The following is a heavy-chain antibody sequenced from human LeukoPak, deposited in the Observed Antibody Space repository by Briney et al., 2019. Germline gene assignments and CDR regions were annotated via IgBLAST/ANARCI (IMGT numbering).Heavy chain of an antibody. CDR2: ITGSGDNT. Sequence: PGGSLRLSCAASGFTFSSYVMSWFRQAPGKGLEWVSAITGSGDNTYYADSVKGRFTISRDNSKNTLYLQMNSLRAEDTAVYYCAKRGPAGAGKSPDYFDYWGQGTLVTVSS. CDR1: GFTFSSYV. CDR3: AKRGPAGAGKSPDYFDY. V-gene: IGHV3-23*01. J-gene: IGHJ4*02. D-gene: IGHD6-19*01.